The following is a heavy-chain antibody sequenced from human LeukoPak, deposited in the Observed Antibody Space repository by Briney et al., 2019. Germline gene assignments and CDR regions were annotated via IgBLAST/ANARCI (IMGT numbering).Heavy chain of an antibody. D-gene: IGHD3-16*02. Sequence: PGGSLRLSCAASGFTFSSYSMNWVRQAPGKGLEWVSSISSSSSYIYYADSVKGRFTISRDNAKNSLYLQMNSLRDEDTAVYYWARGSPSFKRLGELSLPYYGMDVWGQGTTVTVSS. CDR3: ARGSPSFKRLGELSLPYYGMDV. J-gene: IGHJ6*02. CDR2: ISSSSSYI. V-gene: IGHV3-21*01. CDR1: GFTFSSYS.